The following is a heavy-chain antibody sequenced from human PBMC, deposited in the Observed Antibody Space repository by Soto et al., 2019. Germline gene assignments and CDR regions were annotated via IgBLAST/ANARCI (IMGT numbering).Heavy chain of an antibody. CDR3: ARGHNYGYSTFDM. J-gene: IGHJ3*02. Sequence: PSETLSLTCTVSGGSIYSYYWSWIRQPPGKGLEWIGYVYFSGTTNYNPSLKSRVTISVDMSKNQFSLKLSSVTAADTAVYYCARGHNYGYSTFDMWGQGTMVT. CDR1: GGSIYSYY. V-gene: IGHV4-59*01. CDR2: VYFSGTT. D-gene: IGHD5-18*01.